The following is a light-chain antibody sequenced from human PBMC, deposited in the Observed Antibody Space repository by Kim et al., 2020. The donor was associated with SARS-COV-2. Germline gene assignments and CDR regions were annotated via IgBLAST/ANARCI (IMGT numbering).Light chain of an antibody. V-gene: IGKV3-15*01. CDR3: QQYNNWRT. CDR1: QSVSSN. CDR2: GAS. Sequence: EIVMTQSPATLSVSPGERATLSCRASQSVSSNLAWYQQKPGQAPRLLIHGASTRATGIPARFSGSGSGTEFTLTISSLQSEDFAVYYCQQYNNWRTFGGGTKVDIK. J-gene: IGKJ4*01.